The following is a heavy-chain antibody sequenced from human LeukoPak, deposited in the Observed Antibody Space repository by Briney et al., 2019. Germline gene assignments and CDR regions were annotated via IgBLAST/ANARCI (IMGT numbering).Heavy chain of an antibody. D-gene: IGHD3-10*01. J-gene: IGHJ6*02. Sequence: SETLSLTCAVSGGSISSGGYSWSWIRQPPGKGLEWIGYIYDSGSTHYNPSIKSRLTISVDRSKNQFSLKLSSVTAADTAMYYCARGVLGVSDYYYYGMDVWGQGTTVTVSS. V-gene: IGHV4-30-2*01. CDR3: ARGVLGVSDYYYYGMDV. CDR2: IYDSGST. CDR1: GGSISSGGYS.